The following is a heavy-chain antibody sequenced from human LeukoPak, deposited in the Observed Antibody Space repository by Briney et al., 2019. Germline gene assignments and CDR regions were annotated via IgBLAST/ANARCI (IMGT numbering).Heavy chain of an antibody. CDR1: GFTFSSYE. CDR3: AELGITMIGGV. CDR2: ISSSGSTI. V-gene: IGHV3-48*03. D-gene: IGHD3-10*02. Sequence: GGSLRPSCAASGFTFSSYERNWVRQAPGKGLEWVSYISSSGSTIYYADSVKGRFTISRDNAKNSLYLQMNSLRAEDTAVYYCAELGITMIGGVWGKGTTVTISS. J-gene: IGHJ6*03.